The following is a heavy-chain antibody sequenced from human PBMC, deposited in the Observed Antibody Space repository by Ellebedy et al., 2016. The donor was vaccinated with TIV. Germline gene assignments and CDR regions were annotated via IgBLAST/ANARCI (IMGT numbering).Heavy chain of an antibody. D-gene: IGHD4-17*01. CDR1: GFTFDDYA. J-gene: IGHJ4*02. V-gene: IGHV3-9*01. CDR2: ISWNSGSI. Sequence: GGSLRLXCAASGFTFDDYAMHWVRQAPGKGLEWVSGISWNSGSIGYADSVKGRFTISRDNAKNSLYLQMNSLRAEDTALYYCAKDIKGDYAHLGPIFDYWGQGTLVTVSS. CDR3: AKDIKGDYAHLGPIFDY.